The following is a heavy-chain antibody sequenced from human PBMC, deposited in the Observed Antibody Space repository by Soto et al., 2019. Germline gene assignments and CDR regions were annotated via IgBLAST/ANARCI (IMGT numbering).Heavy chain of an antibody. CDR3: AREDYSSSWYDGSDSYYYYGMDV. CDR1: GFTFSDYY. Sequence: QVQLVESGGGLVKPGGSLRLSCAASGFTFSDYYMSWIRQAPGKGLEWVSYISSSSSYTNYADSVKGRFTISRDNAKNSLYLQMNSLRAEDTAVYYCAREDYSSSWYDGSDSYYYYGMDVWGQGTTVTVSS. CDR2: ISSSSSYT. V-gene: IGHV3-11*06. J-gene: IGHJ6*02. D-gene: IGHD6-13*01.